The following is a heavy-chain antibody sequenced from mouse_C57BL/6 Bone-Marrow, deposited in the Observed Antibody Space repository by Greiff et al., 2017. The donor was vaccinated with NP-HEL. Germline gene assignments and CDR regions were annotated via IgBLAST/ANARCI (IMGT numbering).Heavy chain of an antibody. V-gene: IGHV1-64*01. Sequence: VQLQQSGAELVKPGASVKLSCKASGYTFTSYWMHWVKQRPGQGLEWIGMIHPNSGSTNYNEKFKSKATLTVDKSSSTAYMQLSSLTSEDSAVYYCARYGVYYYGSSFDYWGQGTTLTVSS. D-gene: IGHD1-1*01. CDR2: IHPNSGST. CDR3: ARYGVYYYGSSFDY. CDR1: GYTFTSYW. J-gene: IGHJ2*01.